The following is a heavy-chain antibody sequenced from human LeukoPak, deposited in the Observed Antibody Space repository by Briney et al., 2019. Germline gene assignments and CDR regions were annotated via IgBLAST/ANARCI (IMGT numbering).Heavy chain of an antibody. CDR3: AKGYDSSGYSPFDY. D-gene: IGHD3-22*01. V-gene: IGHV3-9*03. CDR1: GFTFDDYA. Sequence: PGRSLRLSCAASGFTFDDYAMYWVRQAPGKGLEWVSGISWNSGSIGYADSVKGRFTISRDNAKNSLCLQMNSLRAEDMALYYCAKGYDSSGYSPFDYWGQGTLVTVSS. CDR2: ISWNSGSI. J-gene: IGHJ4*02.